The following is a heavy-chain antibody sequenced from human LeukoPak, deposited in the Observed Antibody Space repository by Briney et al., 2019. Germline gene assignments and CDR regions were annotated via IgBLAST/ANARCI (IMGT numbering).Heavy chain of an antibody. V-gene: IGHV3-23*01. CDR2: ISGSGGST. D-gene: IGHD3-9*01. Sequence: HPGGSLRLSCAASGFTFSSYAMSWVRQAPGKGLEWVSAISGSGGSTYYADSVKGRFTISRDNSKNTLYLQMNSLRAEDTAVYYCAKDQDILTGYLDYWGQGTLVTVSS. J-gene: IGHJ4*02. CDR3: AKDQDILTGYLDY. CDR1: GFTFSSYA.